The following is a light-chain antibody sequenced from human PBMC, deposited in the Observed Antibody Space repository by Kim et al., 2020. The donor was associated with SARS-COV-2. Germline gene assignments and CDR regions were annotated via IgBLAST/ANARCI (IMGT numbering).Light chain of an antibody. CDR1: NIEAKS. J-gene: IGLJ3*02. CDR2: YDT. CDR3: QVWDSSISQVL. Sequence: SYELTQPPSVSVAPGETASITCGGDNIEAKSVHWYQQRPGQAPLLVIFYDTDRPSGIPERFSGSNSGNTATLTINRVEAGDEAEFFCQVWDSSISQVLFGGGTQLTVL. V-gene: IGLV3-21*04.